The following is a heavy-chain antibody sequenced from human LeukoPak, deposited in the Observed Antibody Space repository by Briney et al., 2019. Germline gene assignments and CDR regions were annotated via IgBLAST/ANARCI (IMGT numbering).Heavy chain of an antibody. D-gene: IGHD3-9*01. CDR1: GGSISSYY. V-gene: IGHV4-4*07. CDR2: IYTSGST. CDR3: ARDPTSDTYYDILTGKREWYFDY. Sequence: PSETLSLTCTVSGGSISSYYWSWIRQPAGKGLEWIGRIYTSGSTNYNPSLTSRVTMSVDTSKNQFSLKLSSVTAADTAVYYCARDPTSDTYYDILTGKREWYFDYWGQGTLVTVSS. J-gene: IGHJ4*02.